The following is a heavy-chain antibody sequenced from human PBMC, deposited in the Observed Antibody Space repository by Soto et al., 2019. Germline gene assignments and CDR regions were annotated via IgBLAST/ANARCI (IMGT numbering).Heavy chain of an antibody. CDR2: ISGNSGSL. Sequence: GGSLRLSCAASGFIFDDYAMHWVRQAPGKGLEWVSVISGNSGSLGYADSVKGRFTISRDNAKNSLYLQMNSLRAEDTALYYCAKDRYSSSAYYYYGMDAWGQGTTVTVSS. V-gene: IGHV3-9*01. CDR3: AKDRYSSSAYYYYGMDA. CDR1: GFIFDDYA. D-gene: IGHD6-6*01. J-gene: IGHJ6*02.